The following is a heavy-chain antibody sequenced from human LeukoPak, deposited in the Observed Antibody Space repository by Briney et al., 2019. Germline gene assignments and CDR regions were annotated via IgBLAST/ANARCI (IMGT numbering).Heavy chain of an antibody. CDR3: ARDSKRGDAFDI. D-gene: IGHD4-11*01. CDR1: GGSISSSSYY. Sequence: PSETLSLTCTVSGGSISSSSYYWGWIRQPPGKGLEWIGSIYYSGSTYYNPSLKSRVTISVDTSKNQFSLKLSSVTAADTAVYYCARDSKRGDAFDIWGQGTMVTVSS. J-gene: IGHJ3*02. CDR2: IYYSGST. V-gene: IGHV4-39*07.